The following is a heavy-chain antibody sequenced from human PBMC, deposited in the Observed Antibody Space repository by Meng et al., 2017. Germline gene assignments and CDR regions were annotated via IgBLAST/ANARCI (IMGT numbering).Heavy chain of an antibody. J-gene: IGHJ4*02. V-gene: IGHV6-1*01. D-gene: IGHD6-19*01. CDR3: ARDRSGWYSGRGPFDY. Sequence: QVQLQQAGPRLVQPSQTLPLTCAISGDSVSSNSAAWNWIRQSPSRGLEWLGRTYYRSKWYNDYAVSVKSRITINPDTSKNQFSLQLNSVTPEDTAVYYCARDRSGWYSGRGPFDYWGQGTLVTVSS. CDR1: GDSVSSNSAA. CDR2: TYYRSKWYN.